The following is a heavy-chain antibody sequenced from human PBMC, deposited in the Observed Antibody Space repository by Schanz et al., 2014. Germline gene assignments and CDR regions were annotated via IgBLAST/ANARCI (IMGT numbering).Heavy chain of an antibody. D-gene: IGHD5-12*01. Sequence: QVQLVQSGAEVKKPGASVKVSCKASGYPFTTYALNWVRQAPGQGLEWMGWINSNTGNPTYAPAFTGRFVFSLDTSVSTAYLQIIGLQAEDSAVFYCARGRGGNTGYEAADYWGQGTRVTVSS. CDR2: INSNTGNP. CDR1: GYPFTTYA. CDR3: ARGRGGNTGYEAADY. V-gene: IGHV7-4-1*02. J-gene: IGHJ4*02.